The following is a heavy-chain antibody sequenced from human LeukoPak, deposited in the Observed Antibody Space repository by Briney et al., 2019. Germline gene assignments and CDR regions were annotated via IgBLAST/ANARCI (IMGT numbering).Heavy chain of an antibody. D-gene: IGHD2-2*01. CDR1: GFTFRSDA. J-gene: IGHJ4*02. CDR2: ISGSGGTT. CDR3: AKDGGENCSATSCSFFNY. Sequence: GGSLRLSCAASGFTFRSDAMSWVRQAPGKGLEWVSGISGSGGTTYYADSVKGRFTISRDNSKNTLYLQMNNMRAEDTAVFYCAKDGGENCSATSCSFFNYWGQGTLVTVSS. V-gene: IGHV3-23*01.